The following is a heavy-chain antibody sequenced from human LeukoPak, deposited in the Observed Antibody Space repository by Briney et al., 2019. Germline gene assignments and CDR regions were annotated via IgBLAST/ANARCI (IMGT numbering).Heavy chain of an antibody. J-gene: IGHJ5*01. CDR1: GFTFNDYY. CDR3: ALDGAVFDA. V-gene: IGHV3-11*01. CDR2: INIGGTNT. Sequence: GGSLRLSCSASGFTFNDYYMSWIRQAPGKGLEWLSYINIGGTNTHYADSVKGRFTISRDNAKESLYLEMNNLRAQDQAGYYQALDGAVFDAWGQGVLVSASS. D-gene: IGHD5-24*01.